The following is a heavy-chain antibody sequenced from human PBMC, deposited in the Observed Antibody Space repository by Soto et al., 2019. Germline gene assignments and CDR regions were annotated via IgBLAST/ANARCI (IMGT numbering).Heavy chain of an antibody. V-gene: IGHV3-33*01. J-gene: IGHJ6*02. CDR1: GFTFSSYG. CDR3: ARDDQFGELRAGYYYYGMDV. CDR2: IWYDGSNK. D-gene: IGHD3-10*01. Sequence: GGSLRLSCAASGFTFSSYGMHWVRQAPGKGLEWVAVIWYDGSNKYYADSVKGRFTISRDNSKNTLYLQMNSLRAEDTAVYYCARDDQFGELRAGYYYYGMDVWGQGTTVTVSS.